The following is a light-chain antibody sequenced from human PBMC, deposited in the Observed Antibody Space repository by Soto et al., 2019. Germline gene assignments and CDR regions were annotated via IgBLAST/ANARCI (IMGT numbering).Light chain of an antibody. CDR2: KAS. V-gene: IGKV1-5*03. CDR1: QTISSW. CDR3: QHYNSYSEA. Sequence: DIPMTQSPSTLSGSVGDRVTITCRASQTISSWLAWYQQKPGKARKLLIYKASTLKSGVPSRFSGSGSGTEFTLTISSLQPDDCATYYCQHYNSYSEAFGQGTKVELK. J-gene: IGKJ1*01.